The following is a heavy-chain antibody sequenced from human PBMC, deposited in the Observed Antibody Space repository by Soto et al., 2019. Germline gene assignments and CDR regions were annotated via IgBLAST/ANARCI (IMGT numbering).Heavy chain of an antibody. J-gene: IGHJ6*02. V-gene: IGHV5-51*01. D-gene: IGHD5-18*01. CDR1: GYHFTNYW. CDR3: ARTESGYSYGFADV. Sequence: PGESLKISCKGSGYHFTNYWIDWVRQMPGKGLEWMGFIYPSDSDTRYSPSFQGQVTISADKSISTAYLQWSSLKASDTAMYYCARTESGYSYGFADVWGQGTTVTVS. CDR2: IYPSDSDT.